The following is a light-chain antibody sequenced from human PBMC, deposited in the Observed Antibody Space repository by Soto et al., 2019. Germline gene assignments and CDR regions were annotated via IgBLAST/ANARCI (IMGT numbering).Light chain of an antibody. V-gene: IGKV1-5*03. J-gene: IGKJ1*01. CDR1: QSISSW. CDR3: QQYNSYSWT. Sequence: DIQMTQSPSTLSASVGDRVTITCRASQSISSWLAWYQQKPGKAPKLLIYKASSLESGVPSRVGGSGSGTEFTLSISSLHPDDFATYYCQQYNSYSWTFGQGAKVEIK. CDR2: KAS.